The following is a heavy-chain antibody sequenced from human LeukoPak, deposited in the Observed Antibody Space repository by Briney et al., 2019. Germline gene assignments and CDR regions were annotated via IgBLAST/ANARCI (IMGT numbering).Heavy chain of an antibody. CDR1: GYSISSSNW. CDR2: IYYSGST. D-gene: IGHD3-10*01. J-gene: IGHJ3*02. CDR3: ARTYYPNAFDI. V-gene: IGHV4-28*01. Sequence: SETLSLTCAVSGYSISSSNWWGWIRQPPGKGLEWIGYIYYSGSTYYNPSLKSRVTMPVDTSKNQFSLKLSSVTAVDTAVYYCARTYYPNAFDIWGQGTVVTVSS.